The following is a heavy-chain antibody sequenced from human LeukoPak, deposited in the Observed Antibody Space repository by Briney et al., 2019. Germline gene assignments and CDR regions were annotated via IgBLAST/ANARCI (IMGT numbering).Heavy chain of an antibody. V-gene: IGHV3-23*01. Sequence: GRSLRLSCAASGFTFSSYAMHWVRQAPGKGLEWVSAISGSGGSTYYADSVKGRFTISRDNSKNTLYLQMNSLRAEDTAVYYCAKALMVRGVIIPSWGQGTLVTVSS. CDR2: ISGSGGST. J-gene: IGHJ5*02. CDR1: GFTFSSYA. D-gene: IGHD3-10*01. CDR3: AKALMVRGVIIPS.